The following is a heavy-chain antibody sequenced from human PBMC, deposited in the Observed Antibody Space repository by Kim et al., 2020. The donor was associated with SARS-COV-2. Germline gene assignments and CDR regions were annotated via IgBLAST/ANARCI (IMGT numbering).Heavy chain of an antibody. CDR3: ARGGGYSSSWFDY. CDR1: GFTFSSYS. D-gene: IGHD6-13*01. CDR2: ISSSSSYI. J-gene: IGHJ4*02. V-gene: IGHV3-21*01. Sequence: GGSLRLSCAASGFTFSSYSMNWVRQAPGKGLEWVSSISSSSSYIYYADSVKGRFTISRDNAKNSLYLQMNSLRAEDTAVYYCARGGGYSSSWFDYWGQGTLVTVSS.